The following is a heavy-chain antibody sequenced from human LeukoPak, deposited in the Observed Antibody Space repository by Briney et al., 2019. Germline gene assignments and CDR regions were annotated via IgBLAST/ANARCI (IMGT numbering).Heavy chain of an antibody. CDR1: GDSISRYY. CDR2: ISYSVTT. J-gene: IGHJ4*02. D-gene: IGHD1-26*01. V-gene: IGHV4-59*08. CDR3: ARAGATRRGNFDY. Sequence: PSETLSLTCSVSGDSISRYYWSWIRQPPGKGLEWIGYISYSVTTNYNPSLMSRVTISADTSKNQFSLKLSSVTAADTAVYYCARAGATRRGNFDYWGQGTLVTVSS.